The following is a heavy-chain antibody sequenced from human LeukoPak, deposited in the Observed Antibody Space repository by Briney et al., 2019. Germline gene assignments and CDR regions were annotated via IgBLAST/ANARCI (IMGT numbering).Heavy chain of an antibody. J-gene: IGHJ4*02. CDR3: ARAFVSGWSPPFDY. CDR2: IYHSGST. D-gene: IGHD6-19*01. Sequence: PSETLSLTCAVSGGSISSGGYSWSWIRQPPGKGLEWIGYIYHSGSTYYNPSLKSRVTISVDRSKNQFSLKLSSVTAADTAVYYCARAFVSGWSPPFDYWGQGTLVTVSS. V-gene: IGHV4-30-2*01. CDR1: GGSISSGGYS.